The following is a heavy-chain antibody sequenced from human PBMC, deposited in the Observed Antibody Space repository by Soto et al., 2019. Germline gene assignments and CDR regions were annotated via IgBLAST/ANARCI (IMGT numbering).Heavy chain of an antibody. CDR1: GYRFNDYA. CDR3: ARALLSHSSDSGGYDSHFHGMDV. CDR2: ISAYSGQT. V-gene: IGHV1-18*04. J-gene: IGHJ6*02. Sequence: ASVKFSCKASGYRFNDYAISWVRQAPGQGLEWMGWISAYSGQTNLAQKFQGRVTMNAERSTATAYMELSRLTFEDTAVYYCARALLSHSSDSGGYDSHFHGMDVWGQGTPVTVSS. D-gene: IGHD3-22*01.